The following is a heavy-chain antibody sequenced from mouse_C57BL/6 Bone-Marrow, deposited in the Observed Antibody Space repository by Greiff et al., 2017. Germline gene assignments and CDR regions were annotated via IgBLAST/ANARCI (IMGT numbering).Heavy chain of an antibody. Sequence: DVKLVESGGGLVQPGGSMKLSCVASGFTFSNYWMNWVRQSPEKGLEWVAQIRLKSDNYATHYAESVKGRFTISRDDSKSSVYLQMNNLRAEDTGIYSCPIYDGYPPWFAYWGQGTLVTVSA. CDR2: IRLKSDNYAT. V-gene: IGHV6-3*01. CDR3: PIYDGYPPWFAY. CDR1: GFTFSNYW. D-gene: IGHD2-3*01. J-gene: IGHJ3*01.